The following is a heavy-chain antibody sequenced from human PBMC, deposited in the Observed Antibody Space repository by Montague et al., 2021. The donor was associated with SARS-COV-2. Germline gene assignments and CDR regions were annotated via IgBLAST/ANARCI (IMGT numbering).Heavy chain of an antibody. Sequence: SETLSLTCTVSRDSISSHNYFWAWIRQPPGKGLEWIGSVDYSGLTFYNPSLESPVTISVDTTKKQFSLKVNSVTAADTAVYYCAKDGEALACGTLDIWGQGTMVTVSS. J-gene: IGHJ3*02. D-gene: IGHD2-21*01. CDR1: RDSISSHNYF. CDR3: AKDGEALACGTLDI. V-gene: IGHV4-39*07. CDR2: VDYSGLT.